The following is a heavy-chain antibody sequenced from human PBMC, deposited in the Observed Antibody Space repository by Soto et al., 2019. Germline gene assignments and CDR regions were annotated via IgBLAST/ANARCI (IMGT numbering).Heavy chain of an antibody. D-gene: IGHD2-15*01. Sequence: QVQLQESGPGLVKPSQTLSLTCTVSGGSISSGCYYWSWIRQHPGKGLEWIGYIYYSGSTYYNPSRKLRVTRSVDTSKNQFPLKLSSVTAEDTAVDYSARRLLRYYFDYWGQGTLVTVSS. J-gene: IGHJ4*02. CDR2: IYYSGST. CDR3: ARRLLRYYFDY. CDR1: GGSISSGCYY. V-gene: IGHV4-31*03.